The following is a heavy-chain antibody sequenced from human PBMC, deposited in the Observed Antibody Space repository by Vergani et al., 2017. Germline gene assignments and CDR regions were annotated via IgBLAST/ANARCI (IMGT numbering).Heavy chain of an antibody. Sequence: VQLVESGGGLVQPGGSLRLSCEASGFSFPGYAMSWVRQAPGKGLEWIGEINHSGSTNYNPSLKSRVTISVDTSKNQFSLKLSSVTAADTAVYYCARLGYCSSTSCFRYMDVWGKGP. D-gene: IGHD2-2*01. V-gene: IGHV4-34*01. CDR3: ARLGYCSSTSCFRYMDV. CDR2: INHSGST. J-gene: IGHJ6*03. CDR1: GFSFPGYA.